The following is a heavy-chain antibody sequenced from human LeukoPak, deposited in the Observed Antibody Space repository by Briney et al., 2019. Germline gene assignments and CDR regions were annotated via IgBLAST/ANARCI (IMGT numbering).Heavy chain of an antibody. CDR1: GFTFSSYA. CDR2: ISFDGRNR. CDR3: VRPRGIAAAGIFGAFDY. D-gene: IGHD6-13*01. Sequence: LRLSCAASGFTFSSYAMHWVRQAPGKGLEWVALISFDGRNRYYADSVKGRFTISRDNSKNTLYVQMNSLRAEDTAVYYCVRPRGIAAAGIFGAFDYWGQGILVTVSS. V-gene: IGHV3-30*04. J-gene: IGHJ4*02.